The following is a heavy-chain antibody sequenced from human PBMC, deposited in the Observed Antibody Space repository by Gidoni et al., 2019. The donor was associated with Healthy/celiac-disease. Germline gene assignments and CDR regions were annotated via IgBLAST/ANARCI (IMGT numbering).Heavy chain of an antibody. D-gene: IGHD5-12*01. J-gene: IGHJ4*02. CDR1: GYSFTRYW. CDR3: ARQLNGGYGDY. CDR2: IYPGDSDT. V-gene: IGHV5-51*01. Sequence: EVQQVQAGAEVKKPGASLKISCQGTGYSFTRYWIGWVRQMPGKGLEWMRIIYPGDSDTRYSPSFQGQVTISAEKSISTAYLKWSSLKASDTAMYFCARQLNGGYGDYWGQGTLVTVSS.